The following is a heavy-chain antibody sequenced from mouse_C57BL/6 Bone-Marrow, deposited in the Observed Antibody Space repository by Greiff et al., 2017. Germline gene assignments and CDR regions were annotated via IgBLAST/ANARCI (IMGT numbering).Heavy chain of an antibody. D-gene: IGHD1-1*01. CDR1: GFNIKDDY. J-gene: IGHJ3*01. Sequence: VQLKESGAELVRPGASVKLSCTASGFNIKDDYMHWVKQRPEKGLEWIGWIDPETGDTEYASKFQGKATITADTSSNTSYLQLSSLTSEDTAVYYCTTRITTNAYWGQGTLVTVSA. CDR3: TTRITTNAY. V-gene: IGHV14-4*01. CDR2: IDPETGDT.